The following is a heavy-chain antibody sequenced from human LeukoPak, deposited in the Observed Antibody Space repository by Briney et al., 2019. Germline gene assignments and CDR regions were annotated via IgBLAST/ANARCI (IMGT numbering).Heavy chain of an antibody. D-gene: IGHD2-15*01. Sequence: GASVKVSCKASGGTFSSYAISWVRQAPGQGLEWMGRIIPILGIANYAQKFQGRVTITADKSTSTAYMELSSLRSEDTAVYYCARTDCSGGSCYSGYYYYGMDVWGQGTTVTVSS. CDR2: IIPILGIA. CDR1: GGTFSSYA. CDR3: ARTDCSGGSCYSGYYYYGMDV. J-gene: IGHJ6*02. V-gene: IGHV1-69*04.